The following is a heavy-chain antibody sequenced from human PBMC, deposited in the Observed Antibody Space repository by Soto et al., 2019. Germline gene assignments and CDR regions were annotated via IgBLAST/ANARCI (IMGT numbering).Heavy chain of an antibody. D-gene: IGHD3-3*01. J-gene: IGHJ3*02. CDR2: INHSGST. V-gene: IGHV4-34*01. CDR1: GGSFSGYY. Sequence: SETLSLTCAVYGGSFSGYYWSWIRQPPGKGLEWIGEINHSGSTNYNPSLKSRVTISVDTSKNQFSLKLSSVTAADTAVYYCARGGAYYDFWSGYFLHSDAFDIWGQGTMVTVSS. CDR3: ARGGAYYDFWSGYFLHSDAFDI.